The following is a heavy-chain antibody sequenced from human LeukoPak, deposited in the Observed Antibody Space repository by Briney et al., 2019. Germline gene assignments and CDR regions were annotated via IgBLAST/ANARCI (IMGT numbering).Heavy chain of an antibody. CDR1: GFTFSDYY. CDR2: ISSSGTYT. CDR3: ARGGYCSSTSCYWFDP. D-gene: IGHD2-2*01. J-gene: IGHJ5*02. V-gene: IGHV3-11*05. Sequence: GSLRLSCAGSGFTFSDYYMSWIRQAPGKGLEWVSYISSSGTYTNYADSVKGRFTISRDNAKNSLYLQMNSLRAEDTAVYYCARGGYCSSTSCYWFDPWGQGTLVTVSA.